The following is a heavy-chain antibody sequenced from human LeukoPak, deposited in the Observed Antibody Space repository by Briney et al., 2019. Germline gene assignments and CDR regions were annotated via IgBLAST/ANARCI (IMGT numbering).Heavy chain of an antibody. V-gene: IGHV3-53*04. CDR2: IYGGGST. CDR1: GFTVTSNY. J-gene: IGHJ4*02. CDR3: ATLGSIVWGRRGNPSSL. D-gene: IGHD2-21*01. Sequence: GGSLRLFCAASGFTVTSNYISWVRQAPGKGLEWVSIIYGGGSTYYADSVKGRFTISRLNSKNTLYLQMNSLRVEDTAVYYCATLGSIVWGRRGNPSSLWGQGTLVTVSS.